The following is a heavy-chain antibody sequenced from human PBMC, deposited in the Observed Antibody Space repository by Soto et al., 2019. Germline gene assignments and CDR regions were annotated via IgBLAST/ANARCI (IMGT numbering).Heavy chain of an antibody. CDR1: GGSISSGDYY. D-gene: IGHD3-10*01. V-gene: IGHV4-30-4*01. CDR2: IYYSGST. Sequence: QVQLQESGPGLVKPSQTLSLTCTVSGGSISSGDYYWSWIRQPPGKGLEWIGYIYYSGSTYYNPSLTRRVPISVDTAKNQFSLKLSSVTAADTAVYYCARVGGFGATTIDYWGQGTLVTVSS. J-gene: IGHJ4*02. CDR3: ARVGGFGATTIDY.